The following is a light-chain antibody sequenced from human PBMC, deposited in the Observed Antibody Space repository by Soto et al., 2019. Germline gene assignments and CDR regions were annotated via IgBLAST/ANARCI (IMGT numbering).Light chain of an antibody. V-gene: IGLV2-23*01. J-gene: IGLJ1*01. CDR3: CSYAGARSYV. CDR2: EAI. Sequence: QSALTQPASVSGSPGQSITISCSGLSDVGSFGPVSWYQHHPGQVPKLIIYEAIRRPSGVSSRFSGSKTGNTASLTITGLQAEDEADYYCCSYAGARSYVFGTGTQLTVL. CDR1: LSDVGSFGP.